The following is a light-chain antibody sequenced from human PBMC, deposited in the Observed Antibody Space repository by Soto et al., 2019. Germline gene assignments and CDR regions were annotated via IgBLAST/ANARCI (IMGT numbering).Light chain of an antibody. V-gene: IGKV1-12*01. CDR1: QGIGDR. Sequence: DLQMTQSPSSVSASVGDRVTLTCRARQGIGDRLAWYQQKPGKVPQLLIYFASTLGSGVPSRFSGSGSGTDFILTINTLQADDFATYYCLHTYSFPRTCGQGTKVDIK. CDR2: FAS. J-gene: IGKJ1*01. CDR3: LHTYSFPRT.